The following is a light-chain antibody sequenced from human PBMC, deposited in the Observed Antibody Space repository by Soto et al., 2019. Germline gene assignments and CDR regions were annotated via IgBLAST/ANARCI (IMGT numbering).Light chain of an antibody. CDR3: QQYNDWPPIT. CDR1: QSVRNN. V-gene: IGKV3-15*01. J-gene: IGKJ5*01. CDR2: YAS. Sequence: EIMMTQSPATLSVSPGESATLSCRASQSVRNNLGWYQHKPGQAPRLLIYYASTRATGIPARFSGSGSGTEFTLTISSLQSEDFALYYCQQYNDWPPITFGQGTRLEIK.